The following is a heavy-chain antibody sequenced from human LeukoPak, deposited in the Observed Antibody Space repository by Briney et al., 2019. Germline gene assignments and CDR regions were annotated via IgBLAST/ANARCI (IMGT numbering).Heavy chain of an antibody. CDR3: ARSLKVTTVISYYYYYMDV. V-gene: IGHV1-2*02. Sequence: PEASVKVSCKASGYTFTGYYMHWVRQAPGQGLEWMGWINPNSGGTNYAQKFQGRVTMTRDTSISTAYMELSRLRSDDTAVYYCARSLKVTTVISYYYYYMDVWGKGTTVTVSS. D-gene: IGHD4-11*01. CDR1: GYTFTGYY. J-gene: IGHJ6*03. CDR2: INPNSGGT.